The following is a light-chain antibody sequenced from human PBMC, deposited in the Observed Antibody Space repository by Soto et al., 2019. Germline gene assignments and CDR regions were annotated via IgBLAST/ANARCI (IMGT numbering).Light chain of an antibody. Sequence: QSVLTQPPSVSGAPGQRVTISCTGSSSNIGAGYDVHWYQQLPGTAPKLLIYGNTNRPSGVPDRFSGSKSGTSASLAITGLQAEDEADYYCQSYDRSLSLHVLFGGGTKLTAL. V-gene: IGLV1-40*01. CDR2: GNT. J-gene: IGLJ2*01. CDR3: QSYDRSLSLHVL. CDR1: SSNIGAGYD.